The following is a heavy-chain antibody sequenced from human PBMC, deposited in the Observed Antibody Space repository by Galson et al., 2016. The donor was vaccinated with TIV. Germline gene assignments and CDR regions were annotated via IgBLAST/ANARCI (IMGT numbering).Heavy chain of an antibody. Sequence: SVKVSCKASGYSVSELSMHWVRQAAGKGLEWMGGLDPKTGETVYAQKFQGRVTMTEDTYTDTAYMALTSLRSEDTAVYYRATDLVDYYDSSGYSWGQGTLVTVSA. D-gene: IGHD3-22*01. CDR1: GYSVSELS. V-gene: IGHV1-24*01. J-gene: IGHJ4*02. CDR3: ATDLVDYYDSSGYS. CDR2: LDPKTGET.